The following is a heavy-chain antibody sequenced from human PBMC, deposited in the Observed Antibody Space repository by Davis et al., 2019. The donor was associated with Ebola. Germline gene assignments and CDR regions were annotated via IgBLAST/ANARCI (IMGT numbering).Heavy chain of an antibody. CDR1: GFTFSEYA. V-gene: IGHV3-30*04. Sequence: GESLKISCAASGFTFSEYAMHWVRQAPGKGLEWVAAMSSNGKNENYSDAVKGRFTISRDNSKKTLYLQMSSLRTEDTAVYYCARGFIKSPQGVWGQGTMVTVSS. CDR2: MSSNGKNE. J-gene: IGHJ3*01. CDR3: ARGFIKSPQGV. D-gene: IGHD3-10*01.